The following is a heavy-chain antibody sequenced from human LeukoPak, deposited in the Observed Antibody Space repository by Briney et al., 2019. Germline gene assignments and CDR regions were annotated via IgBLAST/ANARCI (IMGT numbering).Heavy chain of an antibody. J-gene: IGHJ4*02. V-gene: IGHV3-15*01. D-gene: IGHD2-15*01. CDR2: IKRKTDGGTT. Sequence: GGSLRLSCAASGFSFNDAWMSWVRQAPEKGLEWVGRIKRKTDGGTTDYAAPVKGRFTISRDDSKTSLYLQMNNLKTEDTAVYYCTTDTRRVVVPKWGQGTLVTVSS. CDR3: TTDTRRVVVPK. CDR1: GFSFNDAW.